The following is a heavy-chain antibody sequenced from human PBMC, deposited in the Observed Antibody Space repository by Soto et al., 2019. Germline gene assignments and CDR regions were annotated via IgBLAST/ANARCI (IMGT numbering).Heavy chain of an antibody. CDR2: ISGSGGST. V-gene: IGHV3-23*01. J-gene: IGHJ5*02. Sequence: GGSLRLSGAASGFTFSSNAMSLVRQAPGKGLEWVSAISGSGGSTYYADSVKGRVTISRDNSKNTLYLQMNSLRAEDTAVYYCAKAQRFKFCWFDPWGQGTLVTVSS. CDR3: AKAQRFKFCWFDP. D-gene: IGHD1-1*01. CDR1: GFTFSSNA.